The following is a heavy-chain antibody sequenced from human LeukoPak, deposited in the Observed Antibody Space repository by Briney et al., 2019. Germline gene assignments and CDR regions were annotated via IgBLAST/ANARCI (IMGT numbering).Heavy chain of an antibody. CDR2: INPNSGGK. Sequence: GASVKVSCKASGYTFTGYYMHWVRQAPGQGLEWMGWINPNSGGKNYAQKFQGRVTMTRDTSISTAYMELSRLRSDDTAVYYCARGRSTVTTRRGGWFDPWGQGTLVTVSS. J-gene: IGHJ5*02. CDR1: GYTFTGYY. D-gene: IGHD4-17*01. CDR3: ARGRSTVTTRRGGWFDP. V-gene: IGHV1-2*02.